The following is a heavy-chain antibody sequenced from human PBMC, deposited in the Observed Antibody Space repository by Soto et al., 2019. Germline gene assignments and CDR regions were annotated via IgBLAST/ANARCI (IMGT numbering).Heavy chain of an antibody. CDR1: GFSFSSHG. Sequence: EVQLLESGGGIVERGGSLRIPCAASGFSFSSHGMSWVRQAPGQGLEWVSLINGRSGDSTYYGDAVKDRSTISRDNSKRVLYLQMNSLKTEGKGVYYCATVSIASCPDFDYWGQGTLVIVSP. CDR3: ATVSIASCPDFDY. D-gene: IGHD6-6*01. J-gene: IGHJ4*02. V-gene: IGHV3-23*01. CDR2: INGRSGDST.